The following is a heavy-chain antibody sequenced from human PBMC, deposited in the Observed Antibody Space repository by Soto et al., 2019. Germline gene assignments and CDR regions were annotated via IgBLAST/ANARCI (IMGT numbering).Heavy chain of an antibody. D-gene: IGHD3-22*01. Sequence: GGSLRLSCAASGLTFDNYAMNWVRQAPGKGLEWVSAISGSGHSTYYADSVKGRFTISRDNSKNTLYFQMNSLRAEDTAVYYCAKNPGYYYDSTGYHFDYWGQGTRVTVSS. J-gene: IGHJ4*02. V-gene: IGHV3-23*01. CDR2: ISGSGHST. CDR1: GLTFDNYA. CDR3: AKNPGYYYDSTGYHFDY.